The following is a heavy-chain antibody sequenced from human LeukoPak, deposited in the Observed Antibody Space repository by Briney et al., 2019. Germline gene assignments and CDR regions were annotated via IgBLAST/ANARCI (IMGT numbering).Heavy chain of an antibody. CDR2: INSDGSST. D-gene: IGHD3-10*01. CDR3: ARDQYYGSGSYGYYYYMDV. CDR1: GFTFSSYW. J-gene: IGHJ6*03. V-gene: IGHV3-74*01. Sequence: PGGSLRLSCAASGFTFSSYWMHWARQAPGKGLVWVSRINSDGSSTSYADSVKGRFTISRDNAKNTLYLQMNSLRAEDTAVYYCARDQYYGSGSYGYYYYMDVWGKGTTVTISS.